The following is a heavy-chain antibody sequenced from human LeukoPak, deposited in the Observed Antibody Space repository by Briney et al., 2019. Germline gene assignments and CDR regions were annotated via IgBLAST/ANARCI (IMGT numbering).Heavy chain of an antibody. CDR1: GYTLTAHY. J-gene: IGHJ5*02. CDR2: INPNSGDT. Sequence: ASVKVSCXASGYTLTAHYMHWVRQAPGQGLEWMERINPNSGDTNYAQKFQGRVTMTRDTSISTAYMDLSRLTSDDTAVYYCARPYGSGSFDNWFDPWGQGTLVIVSS. V-gene: IGHV1-2*06. CDR3: ARPYGSGSFDNWFDP. D-gene: IGHD3-10*01.